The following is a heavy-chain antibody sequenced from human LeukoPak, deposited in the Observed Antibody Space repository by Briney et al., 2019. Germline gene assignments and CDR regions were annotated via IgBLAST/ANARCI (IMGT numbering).Heavy chain of an antibody. CDR3: ASVRHDPLEYYYYVDV. V-gene: IGHV4-34*01. CDR2: INPSGSP. D-gene: IGHD2/OR15-2a*01. Sequence: SETLSLTCAVYGDSLSRYYWTWIRQPPGRGLEWLGEINPSGSPNYNPSLKSRATISVDTSKNQFSLRLASVTAADTAVYYCASVRHDPLEYYYYVDVWGKGTTVTVSS. CDR1: GDSLSRYY. J-gene: IGHJ6*03.